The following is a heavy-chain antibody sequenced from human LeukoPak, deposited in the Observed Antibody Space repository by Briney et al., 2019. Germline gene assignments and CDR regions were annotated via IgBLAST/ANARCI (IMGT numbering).Heavy chain of an antibody. J-gene: IGHJ4*02. CDR2: ISYDGSNK. CDR3: ARGRSGFFDY. CDR1: GFTFSSYA. D-gene: IGHD3-22*01. V-gene: IGHV3-30*01. Sequence: GGSLRLSCAASGFTFSSYAMHWVRQAPGKELEWVAVISYDGSNKYYADSVKGRFTISRDNSKNTLYLQMNSLRAEDTAVYYCARGRSGFFDYWGQGTLVTVSS.